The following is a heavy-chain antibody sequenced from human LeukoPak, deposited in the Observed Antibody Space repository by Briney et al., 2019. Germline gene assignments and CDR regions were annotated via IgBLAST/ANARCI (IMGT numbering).Heavy chain of an antibody. CDR1: GGTFSTYP. V-gene: IGHV1-69*06. Sequence: SVKVSCNLSGGTFSTYPINWVRQAPGQGLEWMGKIIPIFGAPDYAQKFQGRATITADKSTNTAFMELISVRSDDTAVYYCATPRRPTDYYYYYMNVWGNGTTVTVSS. CDR2: IIPIFGAP. CDR3: ATPRRPTDYYYYYMNV. D-gene: IGHD4-11*01. J-gene: IGHJ6*03.